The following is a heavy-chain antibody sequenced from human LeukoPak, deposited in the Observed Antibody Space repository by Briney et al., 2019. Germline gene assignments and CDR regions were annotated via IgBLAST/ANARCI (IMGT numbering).Heavy chain of an antibody. V-gene: IGHV4-4*07. D-gene: IGHD3-22*01. CDR3: ARDFYDSSAYQYYFDY. CDR2: IYTSGST. J-gene: IGHJ4*02. CDR1: GGSISSYY. Sequence: SETLSLTCTVSGGSISSYYWSWIRQPAGKGLEWIGRIYTSGSTNYNPSLKSRVTISVDTSKNQFSLKLSSVTAADTAVYYCARDFYDSSAYQYYFDYWGQGTLVTVSS.